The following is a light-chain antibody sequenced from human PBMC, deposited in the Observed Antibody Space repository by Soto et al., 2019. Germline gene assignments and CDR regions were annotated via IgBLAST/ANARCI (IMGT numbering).Light chain of an antibody. J-gene: IGLJ1*01. CDR1: SSDVGGYNY. CDR3: CSYAGIYPYV. CDR2: DVT. V-gene: IGLV2-11*01. Sequence: QSALTQPRSVSGSPGQSVTISCTGTSSDVGGYNYVSWYQHHPGKAPKLMICDVTKRPSGVPDRFSGSKSGNTASLTISGLQAEDEADYYCCSYAGIYPYVFGTGTKVTVL.